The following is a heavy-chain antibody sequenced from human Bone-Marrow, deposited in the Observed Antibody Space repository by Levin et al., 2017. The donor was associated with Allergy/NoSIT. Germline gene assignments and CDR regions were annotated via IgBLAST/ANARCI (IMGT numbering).Heavy chain of an antibody. CDR1: GGSFSDYY. CDR2: INHNANT. V-gene: IGHV4-34*01. J-gene: IGHJ4*02. D-gene: IGHD3-9*01. Sequence: PSETLSLTCAVHGGSFSDYYWSWIRQSPGKGLEWIGEINHNANTNYNPSLKSRVTISLDTSKNEFSLRLKSVTAADTAVFFCARGFGYFDTLSKAYYFDQWGQGTLVTVSS. CDR3: ARGFGYFDTLSKAYYFDQ.